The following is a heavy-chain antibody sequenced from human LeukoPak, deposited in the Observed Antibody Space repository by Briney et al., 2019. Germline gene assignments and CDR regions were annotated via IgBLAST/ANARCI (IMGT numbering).Heavy chain of an antibody. Sequence: SETLSLTCAVSGYSISSGYYWGWIRQPPGEGVEWIGSIYHSGSTYYNPSLKSRVTISVDTSKNQFSLKLSSVTAADTAVYYCARHASSSSLDYWGQGTLVTVSS. CDR2: IYHSGST. V-gene: IGHV4-38-2*01. CDR1: GYSISSGYY. CDR3: ARHASSSSLDY. D-gene: IGHD6-13*01. J-gene: IGHJ4*02.